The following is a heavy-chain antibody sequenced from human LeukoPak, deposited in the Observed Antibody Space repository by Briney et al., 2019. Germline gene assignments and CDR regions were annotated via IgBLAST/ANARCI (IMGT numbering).Heavy chain of an antibody. D-gene: IGHD6-6*01. CDR1: GGSFSGYY. J-gene: IGHJ4*02. V-gene: IGHV3-23*01. Sequence: ETLSLTCAVYGGSFSGYYWSWVRQAPGKGLEWVSAISGSGGSTYYADSVKGRFTISRDNSKNTLYLQMNSLRAEDTAVYYCFPSGSSPFDYWGQGTLVTASS. CDR2: ISGSGGST. CDR3: FPSGSSPFDY.